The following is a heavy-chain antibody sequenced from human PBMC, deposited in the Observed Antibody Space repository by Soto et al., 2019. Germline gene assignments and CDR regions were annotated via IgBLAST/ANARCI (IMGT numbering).Heavy chain of an antibody. J-gene: IGHJ6*02. CDR3: AGGSYCSSTSCPSYYYGMDV. V-gene: IGHV4-61*01. CDR2: IYYSGST. Sequence: LSLTCTVSGGSVSSGSYYWSWIRQPPGKGLEWIGYIYYSGSTNYNPSLKSRVTISVDTSKNQFSLKLSSVTAADTAVYYCAGGSYCSSTSCPSYYYGMDVWGQGTTVTVSS. CDR1: GGSVSSGSYY. D-gene: IGHD2-2*01.